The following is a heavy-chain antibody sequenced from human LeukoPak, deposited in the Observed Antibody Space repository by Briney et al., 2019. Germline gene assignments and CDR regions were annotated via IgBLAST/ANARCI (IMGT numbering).Heavy chain of an antibody. D-gene: IGHD3-22*01. J-gene: IGHJ3*02. V-gene: IGHV4-59*08. CDR3: ATGDYDSSGYYYNDAFDI. CDR1: GGSISSYY. CDR2: IYYSGST. Sequence: PSETLSLTCTVSGGSISSYYWSWIRQPPGKGLEWIGYIYYSGSTNYNPSLKSRVTISVDTSKNQFSLKLSSVTAADTAVYYCATGDYDSSGYYYNDAFDIWGQGTMVTVSS.